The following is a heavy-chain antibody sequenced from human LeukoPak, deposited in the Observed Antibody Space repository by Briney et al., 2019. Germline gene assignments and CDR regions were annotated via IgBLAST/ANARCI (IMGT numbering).Heavy chain of an antibody. CDR2: ISWDGDST. Sequence: GGPLRLSCAASGFTFDDSMHWVRQVPGKGLEWVSLISWDGDSTSYADSVKGRFTISRDNSNNSLYLQMNSLRTEDTGLYYCAKSGYYYYMDVWGKGTTVTVSS. J-gene: IGHJ6*03. D-gene: IGHD6-25*01. CDR3: AKSGYYYYMDV. CDR1: GFTFDDS. V-gene: IGHV3-43*01.